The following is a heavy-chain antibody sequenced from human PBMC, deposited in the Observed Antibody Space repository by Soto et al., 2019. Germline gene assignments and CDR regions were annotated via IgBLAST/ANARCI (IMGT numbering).Heavy chain of an antibody. J-gene: IGHJ4*02. V-gene: IGHV4-4*02. Sequence: QVQLQESGPGLVKPSGTLSLTCAVSGDSVSSNYYWCWVRQSPGKGLEWIGEIYPSGTTNYNPSLKSRVTISLDKSNNRFSLNLISVAAADTAVYFCARSAGWYAIHSWGPGTLVTVSS. CDR2: IYPSGTT. D-gene: IGHD6-19*01. CDR3: ARSAGWYAIHS. CDR1: GDSVSSNYY.